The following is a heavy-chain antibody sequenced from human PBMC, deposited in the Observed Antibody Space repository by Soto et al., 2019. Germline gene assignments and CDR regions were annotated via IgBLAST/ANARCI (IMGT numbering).Heavy chain of an antibody. J-gene: IGHJ4*02. CDR1: GFTFTRYS. V-gene: IGHV3-21*06. D-gene: IGHD2-2*01. CDR3: ARESEYLTSIFDY. Sequence: EVQLVESGGGLVKPGGSLRLSCAASGFTFTRYSMNWVRQAPGKVLEWVSSISSTTNYIYYGDSMKGRFTISRDNAKNSLYLEMNSLRAEDTAVYYCARESEYLTSIFDYWGQGTLVTVSS. CDR2: ISSTTNYI.